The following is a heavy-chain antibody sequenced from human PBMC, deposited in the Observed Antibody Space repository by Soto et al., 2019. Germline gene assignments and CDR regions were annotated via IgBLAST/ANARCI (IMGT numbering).Heavy chain of an antibody. D-gene: IGHD3-3*01. J-gene: IGHJ4*02. CDR2: IWYDGSNE. V-gene: IGHV3-30*04. Sequence: QVQVVESGGGVVQPGRSLTLSCAASGFTFSSYAMHWVRQAPGKGLEWMAVIWYDGSNEYYADSVKGRFTISRDNSKNTLYLQMNSLRVEDTAVYYCARESEWLLGYWGQGTLVTVSS. CDR3: ARESEWLLGY. CDR1: GFTFSSYA.